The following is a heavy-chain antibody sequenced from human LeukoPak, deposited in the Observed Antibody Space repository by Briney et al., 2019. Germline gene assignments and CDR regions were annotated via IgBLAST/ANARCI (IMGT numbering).Heavy chain of an antibody. J-gene: IGHJ5*02. V-gene: IGHV4-4*07. D-gene: IGHD6-6*01. CDR1: GGSISSYY. Sequence: SETLSLTYTVSGGSISSYYWSWIRQPAGKGLEWIGRIYTSGSTNYNPSLKIRVTMSVDTSKNQFSLKLSSVTAADTAVYYCARRGSSSGNWFDPWGQGTLVTVSS. CDR3: ARRGSSSGNWFDP. CDR2: IYTSGST.